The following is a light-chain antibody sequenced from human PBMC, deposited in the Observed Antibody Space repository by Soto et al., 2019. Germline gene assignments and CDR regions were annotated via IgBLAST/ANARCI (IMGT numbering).Light chain of an antibody. J-gene: IGKJ2*01. CDR1: QSISSY. Sequence: DIRMTQSPSSLSASVGDRVTITCRASQSISSYLNWYQQKPGKAPKLLIYAASSLQSGVPSRFSGSGSGTDFTLTISSLQPEDFATYYCQQSYSTRKTFGQGTKLEIK. CDR3: QQSYSTRKT. CDR2: AAS. V-gene: IGKV1-39*01.